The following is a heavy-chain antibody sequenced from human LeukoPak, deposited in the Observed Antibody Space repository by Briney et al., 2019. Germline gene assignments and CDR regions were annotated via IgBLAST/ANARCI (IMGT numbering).Heavy chain of an antibody. CDR1: GGSITSGDYY. J-gene: IGHJ4*02. Sequence: SETLSLTCTVSGGSITSGDYYWSWIRQHPGKGLEWIGYIYYSGSTYYNPSLKSRVTLSVDTSKNQFSLKLSSVTAADTAVYYCARGAYYFDYWGQGTLVTVSS. CDR2: IYYSGST. CDR3: ARGAYYFDY. V-gene: IGHV4-31*03.